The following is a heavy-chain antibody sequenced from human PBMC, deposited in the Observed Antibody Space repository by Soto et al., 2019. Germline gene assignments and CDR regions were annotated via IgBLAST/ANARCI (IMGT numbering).Heavy chain of an antibody. CDR1: GFTFRTYS. D-gene: IGHD3-9*01. J-gene: IGHJ4*02. CDR3: ARDLRVTATGPNLDY. Sequence: EVQLVESGGGLVKPGGSLRLSCAASGFTFRTYSMNWVRRAPGKGLEWVSAISSSSAYIFYSDSVKGRFTISRDNPKNSLYLQMNSLRAEDTAVYYCARDLRVTATGPNLDYWGQGTLVTVSS. CDR2: ISSSSAYI. V-gene: IGHV3-21*01.